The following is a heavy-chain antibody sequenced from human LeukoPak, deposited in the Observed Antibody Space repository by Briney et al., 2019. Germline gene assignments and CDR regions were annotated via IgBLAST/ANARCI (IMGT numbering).Heavy chain of an antibody. Sequence: PGGSLRLSCAASGFTFSSYAMHWVRQAPGKGLEWVAVISYDGSNKYYADSVEGRFTISRDNSKNTLYLQMNSLRAEDTAVYYCARGYGSSDYWGQGTLVTVSS. J-gene: IGHJ4*02. D-gene: IGHD3-10*01. CDR2: ISYDGSNK. CDR1: GFTFSSYA. V-gene: IGHV3-30*04. CDR3: ARGYGSSDY.